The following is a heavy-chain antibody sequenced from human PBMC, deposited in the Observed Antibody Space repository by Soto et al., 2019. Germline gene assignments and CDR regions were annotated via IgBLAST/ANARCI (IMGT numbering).Heavy chain of an antibody. Sequence: QVQLVQSGAEVKTPGASVKVSCKASGYTFTSYGISWVRQAPGQGLEWMGWISAYNGNTNYAQKLEGRVTMTTDPSQRSAYLELRRLRSEHTAVYYCARVPYRSSWYSHGEDKWFEPLGKGTLGTVS. J-gene: IGHJ5*02. CDR2: ISAYNGNT. CDR3: ARVPYRSSWYSHGEDKWFEP. V-gene: IGHV1-18*01. D-gene: IGHD6-13*01. CDR1: GYTFTSYG.